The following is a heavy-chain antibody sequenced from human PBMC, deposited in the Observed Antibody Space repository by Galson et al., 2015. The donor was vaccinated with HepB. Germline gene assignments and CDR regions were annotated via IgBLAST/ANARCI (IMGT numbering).Heavy chain of an antibody. CDR1: GYTFTGYY. V-gene: IGHV1-2*02. CDR3: ARDSSGYPEYFQH. Sequence: SVKVSCKASGYTFTGYYMHWVRQAPGQGLEWMGWINPNSGGTNYAQKFQGRVTMTRDTSISTAYMELSRLRSDDTAVYYCARDSSGYPEYFQHWGQGTLVTVSS. J-gene: IGHJ1*01. CDR2: INPNSGGT. D-gene: IGHD3-22*01.